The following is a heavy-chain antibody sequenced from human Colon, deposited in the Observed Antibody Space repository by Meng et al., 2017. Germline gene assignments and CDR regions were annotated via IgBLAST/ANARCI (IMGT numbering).Heavy chain of an antibody. V-gene: IGHV1-2*06. CDR3: AREREGEHDYGDRFFDY. D-gene: IGHD4-17*01. Sequence: QVELGQSGAEVKKPGASVKVSCKASGYTFTGYYMHWVRQAPGQGLEWMGRINPNSGVTNHAQKFQGRVTMTRDTSISTAYMELSMVRFDDTAVYYCAREREGEHDYGDRFFDYWGQGTLVTVSS. J-gene: IGHJ4*03. CDR2: INPNSGVT. CDR1: GYTFTGYY.